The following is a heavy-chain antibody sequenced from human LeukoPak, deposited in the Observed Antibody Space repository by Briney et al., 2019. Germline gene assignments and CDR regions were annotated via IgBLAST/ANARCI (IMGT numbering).Heavy chain of an antibody. V-gene: IGHV3-30*02. CDR3: AKDRWYSSTSTSYFDY. CDR1: GFTFSSYG. CDR2: IQYDGSNK. Sequence: GGSLRLSCAASGFTFSSYGMHWVRQAPGKGLEWVAFIQYDGSNKYYADSVKGRFTISRDNSKNTLYLQMNSLRAEDTAVYNCAKDRWYSSTSTSYFDYWGQGTLVTVSS. J-gene: IGHJ4*02. D-gene: IGHD6-13*01.